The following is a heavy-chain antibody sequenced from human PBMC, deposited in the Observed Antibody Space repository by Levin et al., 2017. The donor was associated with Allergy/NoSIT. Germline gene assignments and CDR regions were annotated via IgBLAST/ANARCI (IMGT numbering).Heavy chain of an antibody. V-gene: IGHV3-21*01. CDR3: ARDFYSYDSSYVLGPDI. CDR2: ISGGSVTYI. J-gene: IGHJ3*02. D-gene: IGHD3-22*01. Sequence: GGSLRLSCAASGFTSGFTFSDYTMNWVRQAPGKGLEWVSSISGGSVTYIYYADSVKGRFTISRDNAKNSLYLQMNSLRAEDTAVYYCARDFYSYDSSYVLGPDIWGQGTLVTVSS. CDR1: GFTSGFTFSDYT.